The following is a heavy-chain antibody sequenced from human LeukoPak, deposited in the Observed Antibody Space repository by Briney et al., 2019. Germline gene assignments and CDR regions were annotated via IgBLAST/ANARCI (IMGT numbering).Heavy chain of an antibody. J-gene: IGHJ4*02. CDR3: ARGPLAAAGYYFDY. CDR2: IIPIFGTA. CDR1: GGTFSSYA. V-gene: IGHV1-69*13. D-gene: IGHD6-13*01. Sequence: ASVKVSCKASGGTFSSYAISWVRQAPGQGLEWMGGIIPIFGTANYAQKFQGRVTITADESTSTAYMELSSLRSEDTAVYYCARGPLAAAGYYFDYWGQGTLVTVSS.